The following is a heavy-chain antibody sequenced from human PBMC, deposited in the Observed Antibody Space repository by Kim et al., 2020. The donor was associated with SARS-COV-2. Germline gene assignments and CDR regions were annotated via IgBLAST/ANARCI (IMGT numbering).Heavy chain of an antibody. J-gene: IGHJ6*02. CDR1: GGSISSGGYY. Sequence: SETLSLTCTVSGGSISSGGYYWSWIRQHPGKGLEWIGYIYYSGSTYYNPSLKSRVTISVDTSKNQFSLKLSSVTAADTAVYYCARMVRGVIITRYYYGMDVGPRDHGHRLL. D-gene: IGHD3-10*01. V-gene: IGHV4-31*03. CDR2: IYYSGST. CDR3: ARMVRGVIITRYYYGMDV.